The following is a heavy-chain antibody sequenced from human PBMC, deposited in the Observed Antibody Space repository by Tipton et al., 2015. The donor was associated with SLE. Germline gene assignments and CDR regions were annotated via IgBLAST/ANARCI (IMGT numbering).Heavy chain of an antibody. V-gene: IGHV3-48*03. Sequence: SLRLSCGASGFTFSSYEMNWVRQAPGKGLEWVSYISSSGSTIYYADSVKGRFTISRDNAKNSLYLQMNSLRAEDTAVYYCAREKGQLALDAFDIWGQGTMVTVSS. CDR3: AREKGQLALDAFDI. J-gene: IGHJ3*02. CDR2: ISSSGSTI. CDR1: GFTFSSYE. D-gene: IGHD6-6*01.